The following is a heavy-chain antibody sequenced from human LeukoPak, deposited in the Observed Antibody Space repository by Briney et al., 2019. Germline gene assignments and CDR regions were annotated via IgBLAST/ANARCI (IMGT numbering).Heavy chain of an antibody. V-gene: IGHV3-15*01. CDR1: GFIFRNAY. D-gene: IGHD3-3*01. Sequence: GGSLRLSCGASGFIFRNAYMTWVRQAPGKGLEWVGRIKSNPDGGTADYGAAVKGRFTISRDDSRNILYLQLRNARAEDTAVYYCTTLSYDVHYWGQGTLVTVSS. CDR2: IKSNPDGGTA. J-gene: IGHJ4*02. CDR3: TTLSYDVHY.